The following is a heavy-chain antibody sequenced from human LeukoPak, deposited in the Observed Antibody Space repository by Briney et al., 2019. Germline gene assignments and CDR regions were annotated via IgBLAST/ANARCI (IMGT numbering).Heavy chain of an antibody. CDR3: ARDLVSDAFDI. Sequence: GGSLRLSCAASGFTFSDYYMSWIRQAPGKGLEWVSYISSSGSTIYYADSVKGRFTISRDNAKSSLYLQMNSLRAEDTAVYYCARDLVSDAFDIWGQGTMVTVSS. D-gene: IGHD6-13*01. V-gene: IGHV3-11*04. CDR1: GFTFSDYY. CDR2: ISSSGSTI. J-gene: IGHJ3*02.